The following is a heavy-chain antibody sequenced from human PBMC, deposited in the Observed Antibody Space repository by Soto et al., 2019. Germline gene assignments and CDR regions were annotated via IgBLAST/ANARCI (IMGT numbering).Heavy chain of an antibody. CDR2: ISAHNGNT. D-gene: IGHD1-1*01. V-gene: IGHV1-18*01. J-gene: IGHJ4*02. CDR1: GYAFTTYG. Sequence: QVHLVQSGAEVKKPGASVKVSCQGSGYAFTTYGITWVRQAPGQGLEWMGWISAHNGNTNYAQKLQGRVTVTRDTSTSTAYMELRSLIYGYTAVDYCARGRYGDYWGQGALVTVSS. CDR3: ARGRYGDY.